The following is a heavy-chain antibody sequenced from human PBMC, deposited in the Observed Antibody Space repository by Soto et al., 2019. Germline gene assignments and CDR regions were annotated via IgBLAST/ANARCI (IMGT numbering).Heavy chain of an antibody. V-gene: IGHV1-18*01. CDR1: GYTFTSYG. CDR2: ISAYNGNT. CDR3: AREGDSSGWTRYWYFDL. Sequence: QVQLVQSGAEVKKPGASVKVSCKASGYTFTSYGISWVRQAPGQGLEWMGWISAYNGNTNYAQKLQGRVTMTTDTSTSTAYRELGSLGSDDTAVYYWAREGDSSGWTRYWYFDLWGRGTLVTVSS. J-gene: IGHJ2*01. D-gene: IGHD6-19*01.